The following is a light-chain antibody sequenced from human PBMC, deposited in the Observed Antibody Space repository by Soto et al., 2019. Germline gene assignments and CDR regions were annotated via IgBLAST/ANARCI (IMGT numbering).Light chain of an antibody. J-gene: IGKJ4*01. V-gene: IGKV3-11*01. CDR2: DAS. Sequence: EIVLTQSPATPSLSPGERATLSCRASQSVSSYLAWYQQQPGQAPRLLIYDASNRATGIPARFSGSGSGTDFTLTISSLEPEDFAVYYCQQRSNRLTFGGGTKVEIK. CDR3: QQRSNRLT. CDR1: QSVSSY.